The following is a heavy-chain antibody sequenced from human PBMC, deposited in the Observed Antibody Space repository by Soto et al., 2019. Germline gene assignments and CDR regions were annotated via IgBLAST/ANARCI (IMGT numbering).Heavy chain of an antibody. Sequence: QVQLVQSGAEVKKPGSSVKVSCKASGGTFSSYAISWVRQAPGQGLEWMGGIIPIFGTANYAQKFQGRVTITADESTSTAYMELSSLRSEDTAVYYCARGGGIAAGPFWDSYYYGMDVWGQGTTVTVSS. CDR2: IIPIFGTA. CDR1: GGTFSSYA. CDR3: ARGGGIAAGPFWDSYYYGMDV. J-gene: IGHJ6*02. V-gene: IGHV1-69*01. D-gene: IGHD6-13*01.